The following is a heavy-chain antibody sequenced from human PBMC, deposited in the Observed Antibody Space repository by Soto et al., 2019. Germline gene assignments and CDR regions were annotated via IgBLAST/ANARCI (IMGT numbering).Heavy chain of an antibody. V-gene: IGHV1-18*01. CDR3: ARSLVAVRGYGELYY. J-gene: IGHJ4*02. D-gene: IGHD5-18*01. Sequence: ASVKVSCKASGYTFTSYGISWVRQAPGQGLEWMGWISAYNGNTNYAQKLQGRVTMTTDTSTSTAYMELRSLRSDDTAVYYCARSLVAVRGYGELYYWGQGTLVTVSS. CDR1: GYTFTSYG. CDR2: ISAYNGNT.